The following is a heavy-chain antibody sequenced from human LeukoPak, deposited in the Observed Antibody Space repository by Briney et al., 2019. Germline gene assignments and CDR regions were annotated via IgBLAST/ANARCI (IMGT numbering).Heavy chain of an antibody. D-gene: IGHD3-3*01. V-gene: IGHV3-43*02. J-gene: IGHJ6*03. CDR2: ISGDGGST. Sequence: PGGSLRLSCAASGFTFDDYAMHWVRQPPGKGLEWVSLISGDGGSTYYAASVQGRFTISRDNSKNSLYLQMNSLRTEETALYYCAKDSEGRRYYDFWSGRGLDMDVWGKGTTVTVSS. CDR1: GFTFDDYA. CDR3: AKDSEGRRYYDFWSGRGLDMDV.